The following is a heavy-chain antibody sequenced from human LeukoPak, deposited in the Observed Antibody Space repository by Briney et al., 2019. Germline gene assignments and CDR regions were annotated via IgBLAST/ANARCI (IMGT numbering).Heavy chain of an antibody. CDR1: GFTFSNYA. D-gene: IGHD2-21*01. Sequence: GGSLRLSCVASGFTFSNYAMSWVRQAPGMGLEWVSVIGGSGGYIYYADSVKGRFTISRDNSRNTLYLQMHSLRAEDAAVYYCARLNYFDYWGQGTLVTVSS. CDR2: IGGSGGYI. J-gene: IGHJ4*02. CDR3: ARLNYFDY. V-gene: IGHV3-23*01.